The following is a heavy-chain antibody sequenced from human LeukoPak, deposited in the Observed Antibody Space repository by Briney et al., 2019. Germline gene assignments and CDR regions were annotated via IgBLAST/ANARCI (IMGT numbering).Heavy chain of an antibody. D-gene: IGHD3-22*01. CDR3: ARVAYYYDSSRYHGTFDY. CDR2: INHSGST. J-gene: IGHJ4*02. V-gene: IGHV4-34*01. Sequence: SETLSLTCAVYGGSFSGYYWSWIRQPPGKGLEWIGEINHSGSTNYNPSLKSRVTISVDTSKNQFSLKLSSVTAADTAVYYCARVAYYYDSSRYHGTFDYWGQGTLVTVSS. CDR1: GGSFSGYY.